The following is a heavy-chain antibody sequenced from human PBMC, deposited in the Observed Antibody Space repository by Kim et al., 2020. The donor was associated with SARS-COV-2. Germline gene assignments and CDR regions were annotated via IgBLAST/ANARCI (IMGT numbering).Heavy chain of an antibody. V-gene: IGHV3-23*01. Sequence: GGSLRLSCAASGFTFSSYAMSWVRQAPGQGLEWVSAVSDSGGGTYYAGSVRGRFTISRDNSMNTLYLQMNSLRAEDTAVYYCAKEEGDQGFRWGDPWGQG. CDR1: GFTFSSYA. CDR2: VSDSGGGT. D-gene: IGHD1-26*01. CDR3: AKEEGDQGFRWGDP. J-gene: IGHJ5*02.